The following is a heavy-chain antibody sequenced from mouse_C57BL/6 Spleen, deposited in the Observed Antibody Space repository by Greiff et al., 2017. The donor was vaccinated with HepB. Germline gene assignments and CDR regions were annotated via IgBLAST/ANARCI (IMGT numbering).Heavy chain of an antibody. CDR3: ARRGQLEFAY. V-gene: IGHV5-9*01. D-gene: IGHD4-1*02. J-gene: IGHJ3*01. CDR1: GFTFSSYT. CDR2: ISGGGGNT. Sequence: DVMLVESGGGLVKPGGSLKLSCAASGFTFSSYTMSWVRQTPEKRLEWVATISGGGGNTYYPDSVKGRFTISRDNAKNTLYLQMSSLRSEDTALYYCARRGQLEFAYWGQGTLVTVSA.